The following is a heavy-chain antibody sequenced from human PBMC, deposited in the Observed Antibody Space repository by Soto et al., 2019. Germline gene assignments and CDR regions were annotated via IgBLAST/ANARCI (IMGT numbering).Heavy chain of an antibody. CDR1: GYTFTSYD. D-gene: IGHD4-17*01. J-gene: IGHJ6*02. CDR2: MNPNSGNT. CDR3: ARPPTVNYYYYGMDV. V-gene: IGHV1-8*01. Sequence: GASVKVSCKASGYTFTSYDINWVRQATGQGLEWMGWMNPNSGNTGYAQKFQGRVTMTRNTSISTAYMEPSSLRSEDTAVYYCARPPTVNYYYYGMDVWGQGTTVTVSS.